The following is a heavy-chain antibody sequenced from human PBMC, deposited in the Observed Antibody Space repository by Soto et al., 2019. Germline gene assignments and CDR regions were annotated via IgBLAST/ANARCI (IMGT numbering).Heavy chain of an antibody. V-gene: IGHV4-31*03. D-gene: IGHD2-2*01. Sequence: PSETLSLTCTVSGGSIISGGYYFIGIRQRPGKGLEWIGDIHYSGSTFYNPSLKSRVTISVDTSENQFSLKLSSMTAADTAVYYCARGEVLPAASLDYWGQGTLVTVSS. CDR1: GGSIISGGYY. CDR2: IHYSGST. J-gene: IGHJ4*02. CDR3: ARGEVLPAASLDY.